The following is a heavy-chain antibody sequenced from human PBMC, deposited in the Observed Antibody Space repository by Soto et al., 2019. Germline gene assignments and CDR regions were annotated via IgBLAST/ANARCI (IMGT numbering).Heavy chain of an antibody. J-gene: IGHJ5*02. CDR3: ARTPNRSSRWTFNP. CDR2: IYYSGST. D-gene: IGHD1-1*01. CDR1: GGSISSGGYY. Sequence: TLSLTCTVSGGSISSGGYYWSWIRQHPGKGLEWIGYIYYSGSTYYNPSLKSRVTISVDTSKNQFSLKLSSVTAADTAVYYCARTPNRSSRWTFNPWGQGTLVTVSS. V-gene: IGHV4-31*03.